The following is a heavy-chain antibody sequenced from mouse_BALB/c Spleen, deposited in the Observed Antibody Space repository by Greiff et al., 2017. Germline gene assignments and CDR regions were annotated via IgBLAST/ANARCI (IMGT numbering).Heavy chain of an antibody. J-gene: IGHJ4*01. CDR1: GYTFTSYW. V-gene: IGHV1-69*02. Sequence: QVQLQQPGAELVKPGASVKLSCKASGYTFTSYWMHWVKQRPGQGLEWIGEIDPSDSYTNYNQKFKGKATLTVDKSSSTAYMQLSSLTSEDSAVYYCARALQLGLPYYAIDYWGQGTSVTVSS. CDR2: IDPSDSYT. CDR3: ARALQLGLPYYAIDY. D-gene: IGHD3-1*01.